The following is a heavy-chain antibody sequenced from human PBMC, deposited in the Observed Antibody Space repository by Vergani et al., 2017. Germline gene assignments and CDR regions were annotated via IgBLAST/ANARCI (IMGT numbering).Heavy chain of an antibody. J-gene: IGHJ1*01. Sequence: QVQLVESAGGVVQPGGSLILSCAASGFTFSNFGMHWIRQAPGKGLEWVAVISYDGTQKYYADSVKGRFTISRDNSKSTLYLQMNSLRTEDTAVYYCATXSCGTPGCQIGYFREWGQGTLVTVSS. CDR2: ISYDGTQK. CDR3: ATXSCGTPGCQIGYFRE. D-gene: IGHD1-1*01. CDR1: GFTFSNFG. V-gene: IGHV3-30*03.